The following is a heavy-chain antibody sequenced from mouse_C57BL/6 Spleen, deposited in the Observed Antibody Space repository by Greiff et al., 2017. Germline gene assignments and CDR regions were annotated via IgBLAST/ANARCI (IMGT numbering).Heavy chain of an antibody. CDR2: FYPGSGSI. Sequence: QVQLQQSGAELVKPGASVKLSCKASGYTFTEYTIHWVKQRSGQGLEWIGWFYPGSGSIKSNEKFKDTATLTADKSSSTVYMELSRLTSEDSAVYDCARHERDYYGSSLSMDYWGQGTSVTVSS. CDR3: ARHERDYYGSSLSMDY. CDR1: GYTFTEYT. J-gene: IGHJ4*01. D-gene: IGHD1-1*01. V-gene: IGHV1-62-2*01.